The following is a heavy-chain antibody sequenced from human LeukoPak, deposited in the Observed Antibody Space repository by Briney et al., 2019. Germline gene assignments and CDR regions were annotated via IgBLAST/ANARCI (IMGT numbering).Heavy chain of an antibody. CDR1: GYTLTSYD. CDR3: ARGHYDFWSGYSDYYYMDV. CDR2: MNPNSGNT. Sequence: ASVKVSCKASGYTLTSYDINWVRQATGQGLEWMGWMNPNSGNTGYAQKFQGRVTMTRNTSISTAYMELSSLRSEDTAVYYCARGHYDFWSGYSDYYYMDVWGKGTTVTVSS. D-gene: IGHD3-3*01. J-gene: IGHJ6*03. V-gene: IGHV1-8*01.